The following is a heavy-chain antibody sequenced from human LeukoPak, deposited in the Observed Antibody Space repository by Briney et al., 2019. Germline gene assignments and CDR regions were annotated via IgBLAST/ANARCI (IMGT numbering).Heavy chain of an antibody. Sequence: PSETLSLTCTVSGGSISSGGYYWSWIRQHPGKGLEWIGYIYYSGSTYYNPSLKSRVTISVDTSRNQFSLKVNSVTAADTAVYFCARASFNSYGIDGFDYWGQGTLVTVSS. CDR1: GGSISSGGYY. CDR3: ARASFNSYGIDGFDY. CDR2: IYYSGST. J-gene: IGHJ4*02. V-gene: IGHV4-31*03. D-gene: IGHD5-18*01.